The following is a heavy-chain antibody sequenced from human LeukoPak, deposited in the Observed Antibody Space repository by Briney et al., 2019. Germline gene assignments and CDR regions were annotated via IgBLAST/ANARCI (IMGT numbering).Heavy chain of an antibody. J-gene: IGHJ6*04. V-gene: IGHV4-34*01. CDR2: INHSGST. D-gene: IGHD3-10*01. CDR3: ARITMVRGVIGLGYYYGMDV. Sequence: SETLSLTCAVYGGSFSGYYWCWIRQPPGKGLEWIGEINHSGSTNYNPSLKSRVTISVDTSKNQFSLKLSSVTAADTAVYYCARITMVRGVIGLGYYYGMDVWGKGTTVTVSS. CDR1: GGSFSGYY.